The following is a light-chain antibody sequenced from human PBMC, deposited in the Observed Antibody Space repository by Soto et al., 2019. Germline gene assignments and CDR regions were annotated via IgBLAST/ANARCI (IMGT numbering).Light chain of an antibody. CDR2: DNN. V-gene: IGLV1-51*01. CDR1: SSNIGNNY. J-gene: IGLJ1*01. Sequence: QSVLTQPPSVSAAPGQKVTISCSGSSSNIGNNYVSWYQQLPGTAPKLLIYDNNKRPSGIPDRFSDSKSGTSATLAITGLQTGDEADYYCGTWDSSMSDYVFGTGTK. CDR3: GTWDSSMSDYV.